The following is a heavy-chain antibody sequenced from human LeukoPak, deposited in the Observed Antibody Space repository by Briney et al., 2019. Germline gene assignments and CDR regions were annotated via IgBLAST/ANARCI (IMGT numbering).Heavy chain of an antibody. CDR3: AREGPNTAMVRT. CDR2: INPSSGGT. J-gene: IGHJ4*02. CDR1: GYTFTGYY. Sequence: ASVKVSCKASGYTFTGYYMHWVRQAPGQGLEWMGWINPSSGGTNYAQKFQGRVTMTRDTSISTAYMELSRLRSDDTAVYYCAREGPNTAMVRTWGQGTLVTVSS. D-gene: IGHD5-18*01. V-gene: IGHV1-2*02.